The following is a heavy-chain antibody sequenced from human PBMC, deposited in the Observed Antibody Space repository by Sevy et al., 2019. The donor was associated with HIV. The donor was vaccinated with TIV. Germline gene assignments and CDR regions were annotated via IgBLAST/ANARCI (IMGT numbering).Heavy chain of an antibody. V-gene: IGHV1-24*01. J-gene: IGHJ3*02. CDR3: AIAPGRVTNFDAFDI. CDR1: GYTLTELS. CDR2: FDPEEGET. Sequence: ASVKVSCKVSGYTLTELSMHWVRQAPGKGLEWMGGFDPEEGETIYAQKFQGRVTMTEDTSTDTAYMELSSLRSEDTVVYYCAIAPGRVTNFDAFDIWGQGTMVTVSS. D-gene: IGHD1-1*01.